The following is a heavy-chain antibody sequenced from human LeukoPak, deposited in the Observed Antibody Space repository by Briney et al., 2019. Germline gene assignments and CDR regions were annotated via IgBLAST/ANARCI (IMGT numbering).Heavy chain of an antibody. Sequence: PSETLSLTCAFYGGSFSDYFFVWIRQSPGKGLEWIGEINHSGYTNYKPSPRSRVTISLDSSKSQCSLRLSSVTAADTAVYYCTRCLSGDHKPPYDYWGQGTLVTVSS. V-gene: IGHV4-34*01. J-gene: IGHJ4*02. D-gene: IGHD3-10*02. CDR1: GGSFSDYF. CDR2: INHSGYT. CDR3: TRCLSGDHKPPYDY.